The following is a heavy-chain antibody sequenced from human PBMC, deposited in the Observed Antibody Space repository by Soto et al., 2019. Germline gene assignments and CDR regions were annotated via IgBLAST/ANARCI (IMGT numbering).Heavy chain of an antibody. D-gene: IGHD4-17*01. J-gene: IGHJ5*02. Sequence: GGSLRLSCEASGFLFSTSTLNWVRRSPGKGLEWVAEISSRGTDIYYADSVKGRFTISRDNSKNTLYLLLDRVKSDDTAVYFCATLGRADYPPLAAWGQGTLVTVSS. CDR3: ATLGRADYPPLAA. CDR2: ISSRGTDI. V-gene: IGHV3-30*14. CDR1: GFLFSTST.